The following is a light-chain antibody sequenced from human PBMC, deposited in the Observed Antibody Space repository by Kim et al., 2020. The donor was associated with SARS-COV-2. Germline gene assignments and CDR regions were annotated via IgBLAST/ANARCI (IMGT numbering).Light chain of an antibody. CDR3: QQYYSAPYT. CDR2: WAS. CDR1: QSVLYSSNNKNY. Sequence: DIVMTQSPDSLAVSLGERATINCKSSQSVLYSSNNKNYLGWFQQKPGQAPKLLIYWASTRESGVPDRFSGSGSGTDFTLTISSLQAEDVAVYDCQQYYSAPYTFGQGTKLEI. J-gene: IGKJ2*01. V-gene: IGKV4-1*01.